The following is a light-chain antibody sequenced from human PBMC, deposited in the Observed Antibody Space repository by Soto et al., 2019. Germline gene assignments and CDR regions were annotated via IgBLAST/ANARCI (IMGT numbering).Light chain of an antibody. CDR1: QTVSSF. V-gene: IGKV3-11*01. CDR2: DTS. CDR3: QQRYNWPPT. J-gene: IGKJ2*01. Sequence: EIVLSQSPAILSLSPGDRATLSCRASQTVSSFLAWYQQKPGQAPRLLIYDTSNRDTGVPARFSASGSGTDFTLTISSLQPEDFVVYFCQQRYNWPPTFGQGTKLEIK.